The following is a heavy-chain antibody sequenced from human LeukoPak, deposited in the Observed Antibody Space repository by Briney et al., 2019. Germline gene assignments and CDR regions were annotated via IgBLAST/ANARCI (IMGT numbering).Heavy chain of an antibody. CDR1: GGSISSSSYY. CDR3: ARLLDNDSSGDPDTFDM. V-gene: IGHV4-39*01. J-gene: IGHJ3*02. CDR2: IYYSGST. Sequence: SETLSLTCTVSGGSISSSSYYWGWIRQPPGKGLEWIGRIYYSGSTYYNPSLKSRVTISVDTSKNQFSLKLSSVTAADTAVYYCARLLDNDSSGDPDTFDMWGQGTVVTVSS. D-gene: IGHD3-22*01.